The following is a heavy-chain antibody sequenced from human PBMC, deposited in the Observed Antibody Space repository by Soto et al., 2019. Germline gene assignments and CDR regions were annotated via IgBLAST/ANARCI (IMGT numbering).Heavy chain of an antibody. CDR3: ARDQAARHYRMDV. CDR1: GYTFTGYY. CDR2: INPNSGGT. D-gene: IGHD6-25*01. J-gene: IGHJ6*02. Sequence: GAPMKVSCKASGYTFTGYYMHWVRQAPGQGLEWMGWINPNSGGTNYAQKFQGRVTMTRDTSISTAYMELSRLRSDDTAVYFCARDQAARHYRMDVWGQGTSVTVSS. V-gene: IGHV1-2*02.